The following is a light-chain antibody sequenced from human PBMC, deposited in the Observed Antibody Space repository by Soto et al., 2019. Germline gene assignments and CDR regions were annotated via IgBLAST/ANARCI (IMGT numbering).Light chain of an antibody. CDR3: QVWDSSSGV. CDR2: YDS. J-gene: IGLJ1*01. Sequence: SYELTQPPSVSVAPGKTARITCGGNNIGSKSVHWYQQKPGQAPVLVIYYDSDRPSGIPERISGSNSGNTATLTISRVEAGDEADYYCQVWDSSSGVFGTGTKLTVL. V-gene: IGLV3-21*04. CDR1: NIGSKS.